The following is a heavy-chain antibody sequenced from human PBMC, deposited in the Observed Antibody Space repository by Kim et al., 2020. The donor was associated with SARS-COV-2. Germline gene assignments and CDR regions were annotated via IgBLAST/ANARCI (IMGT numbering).Heavy chain of an antibody. V-gene: IGHV1-2*02. D-gene: IGHD7-27*01. J-gene: IGHJ4*02. Sequence: ASVKVSCKASGYTFTDYYIHWVRQAPGKGLEWKGCINADSGGTHYAQKFRGRVTMTTDTSINTAHMELTGLRSDDTAVFYCARNWADNSFDSWGQGTLVTVSS. CDR2: INADSGGT. CDR1: GYTFTDYY. CDR3: ARNWADNSFDS.